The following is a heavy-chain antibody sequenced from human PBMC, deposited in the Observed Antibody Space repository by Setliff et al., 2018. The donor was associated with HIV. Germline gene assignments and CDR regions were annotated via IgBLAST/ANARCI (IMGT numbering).Heavy chain of an antibody. CDR2: IHSSGGT. CDR3: ATLDHSGGNFLAY. CDR1: GGSVNDFY. V-gene: IGHV4-4*09. Sequence: SETLSLTCTVSGGSVNDFYCNWIRQPPGKGPGWIGYIHSSGGTIYNPSLKSRITISLDTSKEQFSLELSSATAADTAVYYCATLDHSGGNFLAYWGQGSLVTVSS. J-gene: IGHJ4*02. D-gene: IGHD2-21*02.